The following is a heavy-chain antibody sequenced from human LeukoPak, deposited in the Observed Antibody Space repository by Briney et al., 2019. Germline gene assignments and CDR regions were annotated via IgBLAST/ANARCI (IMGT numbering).Heavy chain of an antibody. V-gene: IGHV4-61*02. CDR2: IYTSAST. D-gene: IGHD1-14*01. J-gene: IGHJ4*02. CDR1: GGSISSGSYY. Sequence: SSETLSLTCTVSGGSISSGSYYWSWIRQPAGKGLEWIGRIYTSASTNYTPSLKSRVTISVDRSKNQFSLKLSSVTAADTAVYYCATDRRYYFDYWGQGTLVTVSS. CDR3: ATDRRYYFDY.